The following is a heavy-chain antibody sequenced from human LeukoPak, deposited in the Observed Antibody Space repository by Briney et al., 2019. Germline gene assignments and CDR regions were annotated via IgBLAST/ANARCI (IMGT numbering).Heavy chain of an antibody. CDR3: AKSETAMIGSVNY. CDR2: ISGSGGST. Sequence: GSLRLSCAASGFTFSSYAMSWVRQAPGKGLEWVSLISGSGGSTYYADSMKGRFTISRDNSKNTLYLQMNSLRAEDTAVYYCAKSETAMIGSVNYWGQGTLVTVSS. V-gene: IGHV3-23*01. D-gene: IGHD3-22*01. J-gene: IGHJ4*02. CDR1: GFTFSSYA.